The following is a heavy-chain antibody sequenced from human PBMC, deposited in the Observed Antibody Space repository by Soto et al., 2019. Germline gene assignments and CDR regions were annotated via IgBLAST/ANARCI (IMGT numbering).Heavy chain of an antibody. CDR1: GVTFNRQD. Sequence: SVKVSCKASGVTFNRQDMRWVRQAPGQGLEWMGGIIPMFGTPHYAEKFQDRVTITADETTGTAYLELSSLTSEDTAVYYCATSEGRDGDSFDYWGQGTLVTVSS. CDR2: IIPMFGTP. CDR3: ATSEGRDGDSFDY. J-gene: IGHJ4*02. V-gene: IGHV1-69*13. D-gene: IGHD1-26*01.